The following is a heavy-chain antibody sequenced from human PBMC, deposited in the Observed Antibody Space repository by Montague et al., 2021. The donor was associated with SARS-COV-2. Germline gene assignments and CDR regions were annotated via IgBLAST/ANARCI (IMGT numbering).Heavy chain of an antibody. CDR1: GYSISSGYY. CDR2: IYHSGST. CDR3: ARVRSITMIVVVITPMGWFDP. J-gene: IGHJ5*02. D-gene: IGHD3-22*01. Sequence: SETLSLTCTVSGYSISSGYYWGWIRQPPGKGLEWIGSIYHSGSTYYNPXXKSRVTMSVDTSKNQFSLKLSSVTAADTAVYYCARVRSITMIVVVITPMGWFDPWGQGTLVTVSS. V-gene: IGHV4-38-2*02.